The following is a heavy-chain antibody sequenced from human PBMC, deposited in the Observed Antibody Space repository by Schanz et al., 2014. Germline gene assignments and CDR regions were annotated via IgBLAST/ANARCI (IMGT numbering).Heavy chain of an antibody. V-gene: IGHV3-74*01. Sequence: EVQLVESGGGLVQPGGSLRLSCAASGFTFSSYWMHWVRQAPGKGLVWVSRINSDGSTIIYADSVKGRFTISRDNAKTTLYLQINRLRAEDAAVYCCARPLGHNYYYGLDVWGQGTTVTVSS. CDR1: GFTFSSYW. CDR2: INSDGSTI. CDR3: ARPLGHNYYYGLDV. J-gene: IGHJ6*02.